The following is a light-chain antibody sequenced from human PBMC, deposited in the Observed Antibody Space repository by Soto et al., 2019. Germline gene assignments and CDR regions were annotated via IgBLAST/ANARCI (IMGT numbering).Light chain of an antibody. CDR1: SSNIGSST. V-gene: IGLV1-44*01. Sequence: QSVLTQPPSASGTPGQRVTISCSGSSSNIGSSTVDWYQQLPGTAPKLLLYSNNQRPSGVPDRFSGSKSATSASLALSGLQYGDEADYYRAPCNATLNGYVVFGGGTKLTVL. CDR3: APCNATLNGYVV. CDR2: SNN. J-gene: IGLJ2*01.